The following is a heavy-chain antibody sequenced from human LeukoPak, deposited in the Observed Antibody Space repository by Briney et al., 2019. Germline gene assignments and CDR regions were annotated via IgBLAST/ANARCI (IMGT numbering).Heavy chain of an antibody. CDR3: ARGSSGNYDY. D-gene: IGHD3-22*01. J-gene: IGHJ4*02. V-gene: IGHV3-21*01. Sequence: GGSLRLSSAASGSTFSSNTMNWVRQAPGQGLEWVSSISSSSDYIYYADSVQGRFTISRDNAKNSLYLQMNSLRAEDTAVYYCARGSSGNYDYWGQGTLVTVSS. CDR1: GSTFSSNT. CDR2: ISSSSDYI.